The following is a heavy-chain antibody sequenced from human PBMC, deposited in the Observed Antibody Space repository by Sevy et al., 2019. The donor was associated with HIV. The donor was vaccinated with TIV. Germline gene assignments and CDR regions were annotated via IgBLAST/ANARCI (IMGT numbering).Heavy chain of an antibody. CDR2: ISSSGSTI. CDR1: GFTFSDYY. Sequence: GGSLRLSCAASGFTFSDYYMSWIRQAPGKGLEWVSYISSSGSTIYYADSVKGRFTISRDNAKNSLYLQMNSLRAEDTAVYYCARGPRLLWFGELPNWFDPWGQRTLVTVSS. CDR3: ARGPRLLWFGELPNWFDP. V-gene: IGHV3-11*01. J-gene: IGHJ5*02. D-gene: IGHD3-10*01.